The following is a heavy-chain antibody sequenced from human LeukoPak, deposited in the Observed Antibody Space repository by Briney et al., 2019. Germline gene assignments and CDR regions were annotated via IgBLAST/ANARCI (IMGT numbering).Heavy chain of an antibody. CDR1: GFTFSSYG. V-gene: IGHV3-30*03. J-gene: IGHJ4*02. D-gene: IGHD2-15*01. CDR2: ISYDGSNK. Sequence: GGSLRLSCVASGFTFSSYGMHWVRQAPGKGLEWVALISYDGSNKYYTDSVKARFTTSRDISKNTLFLLMNSLTVEDTAIYYCARVAYTSSWGERYYFDYWGQGTLVTVSS. CDR3: ARVAYTSSWGERYYFDY.